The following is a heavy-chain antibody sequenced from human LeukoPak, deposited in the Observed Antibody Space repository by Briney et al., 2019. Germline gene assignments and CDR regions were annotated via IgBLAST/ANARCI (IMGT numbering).Heavy chain of an antibody. CDR2: INSDGSST. J-gene: IGHJ5*02. CDR1: GFTFSSYW. CDR3: ARAEGLYYDFWSVHGWFDP. Sequence: QPGGSLRLSCAASGFTFSSYWMHWVRQAPGKGLVWVSRINSDGSSTSYADSVKGRFTISRDNAKNTLYLKMNSLRAEDTAGDYCARAEGLYYDFWSVHGWFDPWGQGTLVTVSS. D-gene: IGHD3-3*01. V-gene: IGHV3-74*01.